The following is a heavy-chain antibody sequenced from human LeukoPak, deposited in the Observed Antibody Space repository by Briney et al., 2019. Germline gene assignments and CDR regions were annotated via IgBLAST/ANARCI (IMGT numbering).Heavy chain of an antibody. V-gene: IGHV4-59*02. CDR1: GGSVRNDY. Sequence: SSETLSLTCSVSGGSVRNDYWTWVRQAPGKGLEWIGYIHSTDGTNYSPSLNSRITISLDKSKKQFSLKVTSVTAADTAVYYCARGRLAHFHYYFYYLDVWGRGTTVTVSS. CDR2: IHSTDGT. J-gene: IGHJ6*03. CDR3: ARGRLAHFHYYFYYLDV. D-gene: IGHD3-3*02.